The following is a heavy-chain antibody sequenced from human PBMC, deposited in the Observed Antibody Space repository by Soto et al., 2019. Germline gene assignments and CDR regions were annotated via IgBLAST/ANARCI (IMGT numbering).Heavy chain of an antibody. CDR2: IIPILGIA. D-gene: IGHD2-15*01. V-gene: IGHV1-69*04. Sequence: SVKVSCKASGGTCSSYTISWVRQAPGQGLEWMGRIIPILGIANYAQKFQGRVTITADKSTSTAYMELSSLRSEDTAVYYCARDRRRESCSGGSCYIPGAFDIWGQGTMVTVSS. CDR1: GGTCSSYT. J-gene: IGHJ3*02. CDR3: ARDRRRESCSGGSCYIPGAFDI.